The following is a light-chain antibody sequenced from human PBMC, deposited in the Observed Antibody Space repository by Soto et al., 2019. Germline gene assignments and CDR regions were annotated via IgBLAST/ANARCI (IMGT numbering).Light chain of an antibody. CDR2: RNN. CDR3: AAWDDSVRVVV. V-gene: IGLV1-47*01. Sequence: QSVLTQPPSASGTPGQRVTLSCSGSSSNIGSNYVYWYQQLPGTAPELVIYRNNQRPSGVPDRFSGSKSGTSASLAIGGAGSEEDVGYYCAAWDDSVRVVVFGGGTQLTVL. CDR1: SSNIGSNY. J-gene: IGLJ2*01.